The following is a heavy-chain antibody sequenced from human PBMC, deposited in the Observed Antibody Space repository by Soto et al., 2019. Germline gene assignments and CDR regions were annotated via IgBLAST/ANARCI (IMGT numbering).Heavy chain of an antibody. CDR3: ARRYGWAFDI. V-gene: IGHV4-59*08. D-gene: IGHD3-16*01. CDR2: IYYSGST. Sequence: PSETLSLTCTVSGRSISSYYWSWIRQPPGKGLEWIGYIYYSGSTNYNPSLKSRVTISVDTSKNQFSLKLSSVTAADAAVYYCARRYGWAFDIWGQGTMVTVS. CDR1: GRSISSYY. J-gene: IGHJ3*02.